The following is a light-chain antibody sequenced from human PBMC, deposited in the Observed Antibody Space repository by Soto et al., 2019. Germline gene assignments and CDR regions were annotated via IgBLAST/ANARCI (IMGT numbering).Light chain of an antibody. CDR2: DAS. J-gene: IGKJ5*01. CDR3: QLYDNLLSIT. V-gene: IGKV1-33*01. Sequence: DIQVTQSPSSLSASVGDRVTITCQASQGIGNYLNWYQQEPGKAPKLLIYDASNLETGVPSRFSGSGSGTDFTFTISSLQPEDFATYYCQLYDNLLSITFGQGTRLEIK. CDR1: QGIGNY.